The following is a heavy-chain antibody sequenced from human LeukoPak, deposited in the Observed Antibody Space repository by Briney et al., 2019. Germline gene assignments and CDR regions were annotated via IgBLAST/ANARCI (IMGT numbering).Heavy chain of an antibody. V-gene: IGHV3-21*05. CDR2: INDESSDI. J-gene: IGHJ4*02. D-gene: IGHD2-2*01. CDR1: GFTFSLYA. Sequence: GGSLRLSCAASGFTFSLYAMNWVRQAPGKGLEWVSYINDESSDIHYAGSVRGRFTISRDDARQTLYLQLSSLRVEDTAVYYCARDTFQPGLIDSWGQGTLVTVFS. CDR3: ARDTFQPGLIDS.